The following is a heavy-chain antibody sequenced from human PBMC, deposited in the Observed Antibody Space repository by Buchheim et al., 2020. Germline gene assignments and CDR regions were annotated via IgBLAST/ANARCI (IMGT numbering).Heavy chain of an antibody. J-gene: IGHJ6*02. Sequence: QVQLVESGGGVVQPGRSLRLSCAASGFTFSSYGMHWVRQAPGKGLEWVAVISYDGSNKYYADSVKGRFTISRDNSKNTLYLQMNSLRAEDTAVYYCAKGFLGYYDYVWGGYPYYYYGMDVWGQGTT. CDR3: AKGFLGYYDYVWGGYPYYYYGMDV. D-gene: IGHD3-16*02. CDR2: ISYDGSNK. V-gene: IGHV3-30*18. CDR1: GFTFSSYG.